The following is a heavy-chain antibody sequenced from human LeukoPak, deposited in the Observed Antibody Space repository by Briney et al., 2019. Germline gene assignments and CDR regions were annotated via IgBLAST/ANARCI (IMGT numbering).Heavy chain of an antibody. CDR2: ISGSGGST. CDR3: AKEGTLGLRFLEWLLYLDYFDY. Sequence: GGSLRLSCAASGFTFSSYAMSWVRQAPGKGLEWVSAISGSGGSTYYADSVKGRFTISRDNSKNTLYLQMNSLRAEDTAVYYCAKEGTLGLRFLEWLLYLDYFDYWGQGTLVTVSS. J-gene: IGHJ4*02. CDR1: GFTFSSYA. D-gene: IGHD3-3*01. V-gene: IGHV3-23*01.